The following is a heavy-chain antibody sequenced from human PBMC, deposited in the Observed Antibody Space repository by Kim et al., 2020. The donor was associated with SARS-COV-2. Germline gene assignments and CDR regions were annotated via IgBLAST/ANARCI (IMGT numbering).Heavy chain of an antibody. V-gene: IGHV5-10-1*01. Sequence: GESLKISCKGSGFSFTSFWINWVRQMPGKGLEWMGRIDPSDSFSHYNPSLQGHITISADKSIDTAYLQLTSLEASDTAIYYCARRSIVGASFGHYYGMDVWGQGTTVIVSS. J-gene: IGHJ6*02. CDR2: IDPSDSFS. D-gene: IGHD1-26*01. CDR3: ARRSIVGASFGHYYGMDV. CDR1: GFSFTSFW.